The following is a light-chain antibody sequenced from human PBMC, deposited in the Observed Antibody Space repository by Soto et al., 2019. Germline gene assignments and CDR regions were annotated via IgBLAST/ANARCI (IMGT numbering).Light chain of an antibody. Sequence: EIVLTQSPGTLSLSPGERATLSCRASQSVSSSYLAWYQQKPGQAPRLLIYRASSKATGIPDRFSGSGSGTDFTLTISALEPEDVAVYFCQQYGSSPSTFGQGTKLEIK. CDR2: RAS. V-gene: IGKV3-20*01. J-gene: IGKJ2*01. CDR3: QQYGSSPST. CDR1: QSVSSSY.